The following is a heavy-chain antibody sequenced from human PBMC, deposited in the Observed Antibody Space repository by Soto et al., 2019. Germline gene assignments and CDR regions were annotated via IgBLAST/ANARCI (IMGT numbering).Heavy chain of an antibody. CDR3: AKDNGFYPIDN. D-gene: IGHD2-8*01. Sequence: EVQLLESGGGLVQPGGSLRLSCAASGFTFSTYAMSWVRQAPGKGLVWVSGITGSGKSAYYADSVRGRFTISRDNSKSTLYLQMNNVKGEDTAISYCAKDNGFYPIDNWGQGTLVTVSS. J-gene: IGHJ4*02. CDR2: ITGSGKSA. CDR1: GFTFSTYA. V-gene: IGHV3-23*01.